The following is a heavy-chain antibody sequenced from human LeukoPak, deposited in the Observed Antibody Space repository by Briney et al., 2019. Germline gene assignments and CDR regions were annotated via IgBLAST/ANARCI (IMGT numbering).Heavy chain of an antibody. J-gene: IGHJ3*02. D-gene: IGHD6-19*01. CDR2: TYYSSKWYD. Sequence: SQTLSLTCAISGDSVSSNNAAWNWIRQSPSRGLEWLGKTYYSSKWYDDYAVSVKSRITINPDTSKNQFTLKMNSVTPEDTAVYYCAREAGSTGPVGAFDIWGQGTRVTVSS. CDR3: AREAGSTGPVGAFDI. CDR1: GDSVSSNNAA. V-gene: IGHV6-1*01.